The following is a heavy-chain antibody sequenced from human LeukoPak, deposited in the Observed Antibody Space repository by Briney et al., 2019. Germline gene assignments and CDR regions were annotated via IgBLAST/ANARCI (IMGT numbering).Heavy chain of an antibody. Sequence: GGSLRPSCAASGFTFSSYWMHWVRQAPGKGLVWVSRINSDGSSTSYADSVKGRFTISRDNAKNTVYLQMNSLRAEDTAVYYCARDGYSNYYYGMDVWGQGTTVTVSS. D-gene: IGHD4-11*01. CDR2: INSDGSST. CDR1: GFTFSSYW. CDR3: ARDGYSNYYYGMDV. V-gene: IGHV3-74*01. J-gene: IGHJ6*02.